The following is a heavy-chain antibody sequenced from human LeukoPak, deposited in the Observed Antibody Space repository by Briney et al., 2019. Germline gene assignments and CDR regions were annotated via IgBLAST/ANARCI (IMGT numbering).Heavy chain of an antibody. V-gene: IGHV4-59*04. J-gene: IGHJ4*02. CDR2: IYYSGNT. CDR3: ATLGAARPGFDY. D-gene: IGHD6-6*01. Sequence: SETLSLTCTVSGGSISSYYWSWIRQPPGEGLEWIGIIYYSGNTYYNPSLRSRVTISIDTSKNQFSLKLSSVTAADTAVYYCATLGAARPGFDYWGQGTLVTVSS. CDR1: GGSISSYY.